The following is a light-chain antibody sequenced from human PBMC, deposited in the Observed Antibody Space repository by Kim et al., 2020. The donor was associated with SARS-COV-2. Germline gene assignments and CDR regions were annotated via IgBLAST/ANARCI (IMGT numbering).Light chain of an antibody. Sequence: QSALTQPPSASGSPGQSVTISCSGTSTDFTTYNYVSWYQQHPGKAPKLIIYEITKRPSGVPDRFSGSKSGDTASLTVSGLQAEDEADYYCTSHANDNYVFGTGTQVTVL. CDR2: EIT. CDR1: STDFTTYNY. CDR3: TSHANDNYV. V-gene: IGLV2-8*01. J-gene: IGLJ1*01.